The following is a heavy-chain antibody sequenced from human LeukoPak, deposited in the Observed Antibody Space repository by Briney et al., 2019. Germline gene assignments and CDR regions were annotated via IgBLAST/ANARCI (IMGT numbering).Heavy chain of an antibody. CDR3: ARQWSYYYDSSGYYPDYGMDV. D-gene: IGHD3-22*01. CDR1: GGSISSGGYY. J-gene: IGHJ6*02. V-gene: IGHV4-61*08. CDR2: IYYSGST. Sequence: SETLSLTCTVSGGSISSGGYYWSWIRQPPGKGLEWIGYIYYSGSTNYNPSLKSRVTISVDTSKNQFSLKLSSVTAADTAVYYCARQWSYYYDSSGYYPDYGMDVWGQGTTVTVSS.